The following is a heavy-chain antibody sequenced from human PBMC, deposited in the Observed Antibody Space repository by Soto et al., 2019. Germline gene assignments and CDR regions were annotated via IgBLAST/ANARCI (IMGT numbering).Heavy chain of an antibody. Sequence: SETLSLTCTVSGHSLSSGGYYWSWIRQHPGKGLEWVGYIYFTGSTLYNPSLKSRLAVSLDTSKNQFSLRLTSVTAADTAVYFCARDWGSSGWPHWGQGTLVTVSS. CDR3: ARDWGSSGWPH. CDR2: IYFTGST. J-gene: IGHJ4*02. V-gene: IGHV4-31*03. D-gene: IGHD6-19*01. CDR1: GHSLSSGGYY.